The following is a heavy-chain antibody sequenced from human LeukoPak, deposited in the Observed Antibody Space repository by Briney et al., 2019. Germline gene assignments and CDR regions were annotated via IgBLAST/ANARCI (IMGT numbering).Heavy chain of an antibody. CDR2: ISHSGST. Sequence: PSETLSLTCAVYGGSFSGYYWSWIRQPPGKGLEWIGEISHSGSTNYNPSLKSRVTISVDTSKNQFSLKLSSVTAADTAVYYCAWFGELLGDYWGQGTLVTVSS. D-gene: IGHD3-10*01. CDR1: GGSFSGYY. V-gene: IGHV4-34*01. J-gene: IGHJ4*02. CDR3: AWFGELLGDY.